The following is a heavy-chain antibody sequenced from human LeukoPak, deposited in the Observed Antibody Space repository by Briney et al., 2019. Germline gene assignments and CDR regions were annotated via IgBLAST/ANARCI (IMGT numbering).Heavy chain of an antibody. CDR2: IYYSGTT. V-gene: IGHV4-59*01. J-gene: IGHJ5*02. CDR3: ARRSSSWKFWFDP. D-gene: IGHD6-13*01. CDR1: GGSIDSNS. Sequence: SETLSLTCTVSGGSIDSNSWTWIRQPPGKGLEWIGYIYYSGTTNYNPSLKSRVTMSVDMSKNQFSLKLSSVTAADTAVYYCARRSSSWKFWFDPWGQGTLVTVSS.